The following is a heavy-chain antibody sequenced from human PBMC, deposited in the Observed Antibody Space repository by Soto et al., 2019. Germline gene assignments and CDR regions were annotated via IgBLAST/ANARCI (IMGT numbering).Heavy chain of an antibody. V-gene: IGHV3-21*01. Sequence: GGSLRLSCAASGFTFSSYSMNWVRQAPGKGLEWVSFISSSSSYIYYADSVKGRFTISRDNAKNSLYLQMNSLRAEDTAVYYCARDASFGELYDGYFDYWGQGTLVTVSS. CDR2: ISSSSSYI. CDR3: ARDASFGELYDGYFDY. D-gene: IGHD3-10*01. CDR1: GFTFSSYS. J-gene: IGHJ4*02.